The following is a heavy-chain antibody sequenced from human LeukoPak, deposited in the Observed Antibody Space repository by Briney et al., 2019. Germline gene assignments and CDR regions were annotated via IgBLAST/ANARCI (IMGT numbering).Heavy chain of an antibody. Sequence: GGSLRLSCAASGFTFSDSDMHWVRQASGKGLEWVGRIRSKANSYATAYAASVEGRFTISRDDSKNTAYLQMDSLKTEDTAVYYCTRHVMDFWGQGTLVTVSS. CDR1: GFTFSDSD. CDR2: IRSKANSYAT. V-gene: IGHV3-73*01. J-gene: IGHJ4*02. CDR3: TRHVMDF. D-gene: IGHD3-16*01.